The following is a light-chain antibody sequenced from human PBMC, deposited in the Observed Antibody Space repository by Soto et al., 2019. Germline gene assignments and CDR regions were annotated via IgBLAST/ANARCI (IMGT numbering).Light chain of an antibody. CDR2: AAS. CDR3: QQSYSTPPT. V-gene: IGKV1-39*01. J-gene: IGKJ4*01. Sequence: IRLTQSPSTLSASVGDRVTITCRASQSISNWSAWYQQKPGKAPELMIFAASSLQSGVPSRFSGSGSGTDFTLTISSLQPEDFATYYCQQSYSTPPTFGGGTKVDIK. CDR1: QSISNW.